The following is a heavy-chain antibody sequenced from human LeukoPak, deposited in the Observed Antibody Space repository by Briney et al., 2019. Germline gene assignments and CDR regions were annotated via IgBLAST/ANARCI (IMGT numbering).Heavy chain of an antibody. CDR1: GFTFTSSA. Sequence: TSVKVSCKASGFTFTSSAMQWVRQARGQRLEWIGWIVVGSGNTNYAQKFQERVTITRDMSTSTAYMELTSLRSEDTAVYYCAADLNYYDSSGSGDYWGPGTLVTVSS. CDR2: IVVGSGNT. D-gene: IGHD3-22*01. J-gene: IGHJ4*02. CDR3: AADLNYYDSSGSGDY. V-gene: IGHV1-58*02.